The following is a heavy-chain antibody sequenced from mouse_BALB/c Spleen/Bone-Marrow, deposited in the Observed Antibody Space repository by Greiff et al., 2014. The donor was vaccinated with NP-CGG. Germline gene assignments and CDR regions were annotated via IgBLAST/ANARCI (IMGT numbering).Heavy chain of an antibody. CDR3: AIYYYGSSGFAY. V-gene: IGHV14-3*02. Sequence: EVQLQESGAELVKPGASVKLSCTASGFNIKDTYMHWVKQRPEQGLEWIGRIDPANGNTKYDPKFQGKATITADTSSNTAYLQLSSLTSEDTAVYYCAIYYYGSSGFAYWGQGTLVTVCA. D-gene: IGHD1-1*01. CDR1: GFNIKDTY. J-gene: IGHJ3*01. CDR2: IDPANGNT.